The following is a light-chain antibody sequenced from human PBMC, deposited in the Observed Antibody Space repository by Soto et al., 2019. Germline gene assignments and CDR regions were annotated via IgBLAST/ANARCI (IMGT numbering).Light chain of an antibody. CDR1: SSNIGSNT. V-gene: IGLV1-44*01. J-gene: IGLJ3*02. Sequence: QSVLTQPPSASGTPGQRVTISCSGSSSNIGSNTVNWYQQLQGTAPKLLIYSNNQRPSGVPDRFSGSKSGTSASLAISGLQSEDEADYYCAAWDDSLSGWVLGGGTKLTVL. CDR2: SNN. CDR3: AAWDDSLSGWV.